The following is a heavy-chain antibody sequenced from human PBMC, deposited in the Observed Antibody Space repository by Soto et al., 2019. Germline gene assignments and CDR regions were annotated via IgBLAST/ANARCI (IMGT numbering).Heavy chain of an antibody. CDR2: IYYSGTT. J-gene: IGHJ6*02. CDR1: GDSIRSGNHY. V-gene: IGHV4-30-4*01. CDR3: ARGHYYYGMDV. Sequence: SETLSLTCTVSGDSIRSGNHYWSWIRQPPGKGLEWIGYIYYSGTTYYTPSLKSRLTMSMDRANDHFSLNLTSVTAADTAVYFCARGHYYYGMDVWDQGITVTVSS.